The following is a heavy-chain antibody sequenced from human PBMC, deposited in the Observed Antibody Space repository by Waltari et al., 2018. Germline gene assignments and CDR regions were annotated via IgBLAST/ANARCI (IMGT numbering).Heavy chain of an antibody. D-gene: IGHD2-2*01. J-gene: IGHJ6*02. CDR1: GFSVSSNS. CDR2: IYSGGSI. V-gene: IGHV3-53*01. Sequence: EVQLVESGGGLIQPGESLRLSCAASGFSVSSNSMSWVRQVPGKGLEWVSVIYSGGSIYYADSVKGRFSIARDNSKNTLYLQMNSLRDEDSAIYYCARERPVVYYGMDVWGRGTTVTVSS. CDR3: ARERPVVYYGMDV.